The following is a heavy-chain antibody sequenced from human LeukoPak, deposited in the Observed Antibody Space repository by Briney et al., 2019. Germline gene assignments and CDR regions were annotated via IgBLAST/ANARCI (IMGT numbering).Heavy chain of an antibody. J-gene: IGHJ4*02. CDR1: GFTFSSYE. V-gene: IGHV3-48*03. CDR2: ISSSGSTI. D-gene: IGHD6-19*01. Sequence: GGSLRLSCAASGFTFSSYEMNWVRQAPGKGLEWVSYISSSGSTIYYADSVKGRFTISRDNAKNSLYLQMNSLRAEDTAVYYCARSKARYIAVAVNFDYWGQGTPVTVSS. CDR3: ARSKARYIAVAVNFDY.